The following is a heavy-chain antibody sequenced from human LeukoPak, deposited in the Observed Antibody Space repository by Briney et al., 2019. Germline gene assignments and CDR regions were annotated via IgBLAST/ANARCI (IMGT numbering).Heavy chain of an antibody. Sequence: ASVKVSCKASGYTFTSNHIHCVRQAPGQGLEWMGVINPSGDSTSYAPNFQGRVTVTRDTSTSTVYMELSSLRSEDTAIYYCAKIAARDTGEGYRGQGTLVTVSS. CDR3: AKIAARDTGEGY. CDR1: GYTFTSNH. D-gene: IGHD6-6*01. V-gene: IGHV1-46*01. J-gene: IGHJ4*02. CDR2: INPSGDST.